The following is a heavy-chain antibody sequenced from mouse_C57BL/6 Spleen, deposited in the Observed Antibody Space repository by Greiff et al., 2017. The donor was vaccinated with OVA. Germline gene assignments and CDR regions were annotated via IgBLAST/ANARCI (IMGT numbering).Heavy chain of an antibody. D-gene: IGHD2-1*01. CDR3: TREDPDGNYLGAMDY. CDR1: GYTFTSYW. Sequence: EVQLQESGTVLARPGASVKMSCKTSGYTFTSYWMHWVKQRPGQGLEWIGAIYPGNSDTSYNQKFKGKAKLTAVTSASTAYMELSSRTNEDSAVYYGTREDPDGNYLGAMDYWGQGTSVTVSS. CDR2: IYPGNSDT. J-gene: IGHJ4*01. V-gene: IGHV1-5*01.